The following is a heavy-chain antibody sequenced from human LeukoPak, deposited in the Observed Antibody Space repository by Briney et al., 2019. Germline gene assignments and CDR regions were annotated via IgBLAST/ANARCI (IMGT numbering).Heavy chain of an antibody. D-gene: IGHD1-14*01. CDR1: GGSIRSYY. CDR2: IYYSGST. CDR3: ARITGSRFDY. V-gene: IGHV4-59*01. J-gene: IGHJ4*02. Sequence: SETLSLTCTVSGGSIRSYYWSWIRQPPGKGLEWIGYIYYSGSTNYNPSLKSRVTISVDTSKNQFSLKLSSVTAADTAVYYCARITGSRFDYWGQGTLVTVSS.